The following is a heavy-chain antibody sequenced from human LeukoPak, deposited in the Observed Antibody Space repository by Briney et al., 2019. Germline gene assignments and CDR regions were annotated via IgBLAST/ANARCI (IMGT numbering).Heavy chain of an antibody. CDR2: ISYDGSNK. J-gene: IGHJ3*02. CDR1: GFTFSSYA. V-gene: IGHV3-30-3*01. CDR3: AREGGEDAFDI. D-gene: IGHD2-15*01. Sequence: GGSLRLSCAASGFTFSSYAMHWVRQAPGKGLEWVAVISYDGSNKYYADSVKGRFTISRDNSKNTLYLQMNSLRAEDTAVYYCAREGGEDAFDIWGQGTMVTVSS.